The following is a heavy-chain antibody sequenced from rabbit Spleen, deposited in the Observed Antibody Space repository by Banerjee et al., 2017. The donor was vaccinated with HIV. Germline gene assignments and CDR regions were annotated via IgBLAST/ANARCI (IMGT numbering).Heavy chain of an antibody. J-gene: IGHJ4*01. CDR2: IYSGNAKT. CDR3: ARDNGTGDYIDVYFDL. V-gene: IGHV1S45*01. Sequence: QEQLVESGGGLVQPEGSLTLTCKASGFSFSDRDVMCWVRQAPGKGLEWIGCIYSGNAKTYYASWAKGRFTISKTSSTTVTLQMTSLTAADTATYFCARDNGTGDYIDVYFDLWGQGTLVTVS. D-gene: IGHD1-1*01. CDR1: GFSFSDRDV.